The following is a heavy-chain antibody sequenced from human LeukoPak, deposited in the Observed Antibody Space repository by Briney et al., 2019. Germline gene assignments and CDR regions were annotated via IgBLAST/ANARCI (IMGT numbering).Heavy chain of an antibody. J-gene: IGHJ6*02. CDR3: ARAGYSYGPEYYYYYYGMDV. V-gene: IGHV3-53*01. D-gene: IGHD5-18*01. Sequence: PGGSLRLSCAASGFTVSSNYMSWVRQAPGKGLEWVSVIYSGGSTYYADSVKGRFTISRDNSKNTLYLQMNSLRAEDTAVYYRARAGYSYGPEYYYYYYGMDVWGQGTTVTVSS. CDR2: IYSGGST. CDR1: GFTVSSNY.